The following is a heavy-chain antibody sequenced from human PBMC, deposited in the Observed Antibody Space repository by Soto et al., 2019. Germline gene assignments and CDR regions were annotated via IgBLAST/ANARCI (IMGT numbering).Heavy chain of an antibody. J-gene: IGHJ4*02. CDR3: AKESSYYDSSGYYAPFDY. CDR2: ISYDGTVK. Sequence: SLRLSCAASGFTFSNYGIHWVRQAPGKGLEWVAVISYDGTVKYYAVSVRGRFTISRDNSKNTLYLQMNSLRAEDTAVYSCAKESSYYDSSGYYAPFDYWGQGTLVTVSS. V-gene: IGHV3-30*18. D-gene: IGHD3-22*01. CDR1: GFTFSNYG.